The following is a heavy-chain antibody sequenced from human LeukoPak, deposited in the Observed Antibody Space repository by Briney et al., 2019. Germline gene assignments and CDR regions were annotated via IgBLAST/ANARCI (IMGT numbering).Heavy chain of an antibody. D-gene: IGHD1-26*01. CDR2: LYYSLYYSGCT. J-gene: IGHJ3*02. CDR3: ASVVGPTLPFDI. Sequence: SETLSLTCTVSADSISSSSPYWGWIRQPPGKGLEWIGSLYYSLYYSGCTYYNPSLKSRVTISVDTSKNQFSLRLNSVTAADTAVYYCASVVGPTLPFDIWGQGTMVTVSS. CDR1: ADSISSSSPY. V-gene: IGHV4-39*01.